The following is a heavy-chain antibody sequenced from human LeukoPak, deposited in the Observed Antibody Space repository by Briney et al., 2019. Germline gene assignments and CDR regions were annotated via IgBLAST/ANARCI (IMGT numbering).Heavy chain of an antibody. CDR1: GYTFTDYY. CDR2: IHPNTGAT. D-gene: IGHD5-12*01. CDR3: ARDMGRYSGYDYDY. Sequence: ASVKVSCKTSGYTFTDYYLHWVRQAPGQGLEWGGWIHPNTGATHYAQKFQGRLTMTRDTSISTVYMDLTRLRSDDTAVYYCARDMGRYSGYDYDYWGQGTLVTASS. V-gene: IGHV1-2*02. J-gene: IGHJ4*02.